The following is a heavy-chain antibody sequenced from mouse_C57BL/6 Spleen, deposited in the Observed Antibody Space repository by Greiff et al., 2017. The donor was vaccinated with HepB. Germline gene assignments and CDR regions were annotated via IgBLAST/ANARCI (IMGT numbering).Heavy chain of an antibody. D-gene: IGHD1-1*01. J-gene: IGHJ3*01. CDR2: ISSGSSTI. V-gene: IGHV5-17*01. Sequence: EVQRVESGGGLVKPGGSLKHSCAASGFTFSDYGTHWVRQAPEKGLEWVAYISSGSSTIYYADTVKGRFTISRDNAKNTLFLQMTSLRSEDTAMYYCARGYGSSWFAYWGQGTLVTVSA. CDR3: ARGYGSSWFAY. CDR1: GFTFSDYG.